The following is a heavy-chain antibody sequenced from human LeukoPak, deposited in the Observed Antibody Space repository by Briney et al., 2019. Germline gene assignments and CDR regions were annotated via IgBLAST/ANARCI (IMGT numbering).Heavy chain of an antibody. CDR1: GFTVSRNF. D-gene: IGHD7-27*01. V-gene: IGHV3-53*01. CDR3: ARGRTGDLNPAIAY. Sequence: GGSLRLSCAASGFTVSRNFMNWVRQAPGKGLEWVSVIYSGGSTFYADSVKGRFTISRDDSKNTLYLQMDSLRAEDTAVYYCARGRTGDLNPAIAYWGQGTLVTVSS. CDR2: IYSGGST. J-gene: IGHJ4*02.